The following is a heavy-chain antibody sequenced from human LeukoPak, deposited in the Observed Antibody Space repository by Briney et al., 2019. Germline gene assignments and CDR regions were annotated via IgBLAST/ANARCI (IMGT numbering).Heavy chain of an antibody. CDR2: IYPGDSDT. D-gene: IGHD6-25*01. Sequence: GESLKISCKGSGYSFSSYWIGWVRQMPGKGLEWMGIIYPGDSDTKYSPSFQGQVTISADKAINAAYLQWSSLKASDTAMYYCARLQQLIAAKRVGFDPWGQGTLVTVSS. V-gene: IGHV5-51*01. CDR3: ARLQQLIAAKRVGFDP. J-gene: IGHJ5*02. CDR1: GYSFSSYW.